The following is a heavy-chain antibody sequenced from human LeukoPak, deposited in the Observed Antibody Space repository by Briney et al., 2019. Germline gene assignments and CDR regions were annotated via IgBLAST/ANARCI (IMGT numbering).Heavy chain of an antibody. Sequence: ASVKVSCKASGGTFSSYAISWVRQAPGQGLEWMGRIIPILGIANYAQKFQGRVTITADKSTSTAYMELSSLRCEDTAVYYCARDPVVVTAMSGFDPWGQGTLVTASS. D-gene: IGHD2-21*02. CDR1: GGTFSSYA. J-gene: IGHJ5*02. CDR2: IIPILGIA. CDR3: ARDPVVVTAMSGFDP. V-gene: IGHV1-69*04.